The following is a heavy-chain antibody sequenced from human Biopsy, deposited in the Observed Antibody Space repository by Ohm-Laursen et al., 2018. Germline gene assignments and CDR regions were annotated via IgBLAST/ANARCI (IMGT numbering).Heavy chain of an antibody. CDR1: GGTSSNYA. D-gene: IGHD3-3*01. V-gene: IGHV1-69*10. J-gene: IGHJ4*02. CDR2: IIPIFGII. CDR3: ATPFQYYDSWGGYPPFDH. Sequence: SVKVSCKASGGTSSNYAISWVRQAPGQGLEWMGGIIPIFGIINYAPKFQGRVSITADKSTTTAYMELSNLKSEDTAVYYCATPFQYYDSWGGYPPFDHWGQGTLVTVSS.